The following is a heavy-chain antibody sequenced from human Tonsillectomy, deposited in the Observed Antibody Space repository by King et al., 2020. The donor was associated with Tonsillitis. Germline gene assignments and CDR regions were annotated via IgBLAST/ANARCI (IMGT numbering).Heavy chain of an antibody. Sequence: PLQESGPGLVKPSQILSLSCTVSRGSINSSRYYWRWVRQPAGKGLEWIGRVYSSGSTNYNPSFKSRVTMSVDTSKNQFSLKLNSVTAADTAMYYCARAEVGGSFDSWGQGTLVTVSS. CDR2: VYSSGST. V-gene: IGHV4-61*02. D-gene: IGHD2-15*01. CDR1: RGSINSSRYY. CDR3: ARAEVGGSFDS. J-gene: IGHJ4*02.